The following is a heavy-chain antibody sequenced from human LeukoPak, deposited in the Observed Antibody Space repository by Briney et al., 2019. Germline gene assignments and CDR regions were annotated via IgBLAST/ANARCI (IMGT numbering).Heavy chain of an antibody. CDR3: AKEALRYCTNGVCKGLDY. CDR2: ISGSGGST. J-gene: IGHJ4*02. D-gene: IGHD2-8*01. CDR1: GFTFSSYA. Sequence: GGSLRLSCAASGFTFSSYAMSWVRQAPGKGLEWVSAISGSGGSTYYADSVKGRFTISRDNSKNTLYLQMNSLRAEDTAVYYCAKEALRYCTNGVCKGLDYWGQGTLVTVSS. V-gene: IGHV3-23*01.